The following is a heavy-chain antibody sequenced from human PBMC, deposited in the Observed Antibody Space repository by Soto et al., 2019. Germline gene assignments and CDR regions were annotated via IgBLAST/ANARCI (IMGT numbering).Heavy chain of an antibody. V-gene: IGHV3-15*01. CDR1: GFTFSNAW. CDR3: TTDGEETGYEEANH. Sequence: PGGSLRLSCAASGFTFSNAWMSWVRQAPGKGLEWVGRIKSKTDGGTTDYAAPVKGRFTISRDDSKNTLYLQMNSLKTEDTAVYYCTTDGEETGYEEANHWGQGTLVTVSS. J-gene: IGHJ5*02. D-gene: IGHD3-9*01. CDR2: IKSKTDGGTT.